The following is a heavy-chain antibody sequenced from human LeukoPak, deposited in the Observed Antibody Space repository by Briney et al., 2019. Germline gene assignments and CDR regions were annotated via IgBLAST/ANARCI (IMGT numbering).Heavy chain of an antibody. CDR3: ARAPIRGPPS. Sequence: SETLSLTCTISGGSISSHYWSWIRQPPGKGLEWIGYIYYSGSTNYNPSLKSRVTISVDTSKNQFSLKLSSVTAADTAVYYCARAPIRGPPSWGQGTLVTVSS. CDR1: GGSISSHY. CDR2: IYYSGST. D-gene: IGHD5-12*01. J-gene: IGHJ5*02. V-gene: IGHV4-59*11.